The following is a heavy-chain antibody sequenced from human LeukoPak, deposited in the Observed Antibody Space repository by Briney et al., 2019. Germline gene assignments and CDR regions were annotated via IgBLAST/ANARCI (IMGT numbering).Heavy chain of an antibody. V-gene: IGHV1-2*02. D-gene: IGHD3-3*01. CDR2: INPNSGGT. CDR3: AREDTIFGVVLGSDDAFDL. Sequence: ASVKVSCKASGYSFIAYYMHWVRQAPGRGLEWMGWINPNSGGTNYAQKFQGRVTMTRDTSISTAYLELSRLKSDDTAVYYCAREDTIFGVVLGSDDAFDLWGQGTMVSVSS. J-gene: IGHJ3*01. CDR1: GYSFIAYY.